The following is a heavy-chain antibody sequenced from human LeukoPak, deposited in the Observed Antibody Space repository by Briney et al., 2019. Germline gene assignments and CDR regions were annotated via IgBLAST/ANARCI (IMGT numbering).Heavy chain of an antibody. J-gene: IGHJ5*02. D-gene: IGHD3/OR15-3a*01. V-gene: IGHV1-2*02. CDR2: IHPNSGGT. CDR3: ARGTFDP. CDR1: GYAFIDHH. Sequence: ASVKASCKTSGYAFIDHHMHWVRQAPGQGLEWMGWIHPNSGGTNYAQRFQGRVTTTRDTSISTVYMELSRLRSDDTAVYYCARGTFDPWGQGTLVTVSS.